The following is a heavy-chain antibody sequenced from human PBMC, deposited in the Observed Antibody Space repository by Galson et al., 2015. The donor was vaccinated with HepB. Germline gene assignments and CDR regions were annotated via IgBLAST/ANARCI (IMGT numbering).Heavy chain of an antibody. J-gene: IGHJ4*02. V-gene: IGHV3-23*01. CDR2: ISGSGGST. CDR3: AKDPSYCGGDCYYFDY. CDR1: GFTFSSYA. D-gene: IGHD2-21*02. Sequence: SLRLSCAASGFTFSSYAMSWVRQAPGKGLEWVSAISGSGGSTYYADSVKGRFTISRDNSKNTLYLQMNSLRAEDTAVYYCAKDPSYCGGDCYYFDYWGQGTLVTVSS.